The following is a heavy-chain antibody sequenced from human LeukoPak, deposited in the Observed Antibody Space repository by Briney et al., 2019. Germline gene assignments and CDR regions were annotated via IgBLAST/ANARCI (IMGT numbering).Heavy chain of an antibody. CDR3: VRLPYEGAAGRVIYFDF. V-gene: IGHV4-39*01. CDR1: GGSISSSSYY. D-gene: IGHD6-13*01. Sequence: PSETLSLTCTVSGGSISSSSYYWGWIRQPPGKGLEWIGSIYYSGSTYYNPSLKSRVTISVDTSRTQFSLKLSSVTAADTAVYYCVRLPYEGAAGRVIYFDFWGQGTLVTVSS. CDR2: IYYSGST. J-gene: IGHJ4*02.